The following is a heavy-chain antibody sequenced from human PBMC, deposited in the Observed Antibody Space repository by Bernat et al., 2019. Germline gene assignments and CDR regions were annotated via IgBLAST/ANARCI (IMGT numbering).Heavy chain of an antibody. CDR2: IKQDGSEK. V-gene: IGHV3-7*01. CDR3: ARDQAYYDILTGPYYYYCGMDV. J-gene: IGHJ6*02. D-gene: IGHD3-9*01. CDR1: GFTFSSYW. Sequence: EVQLVESGGGLVQPGGSLRLSCAASGFTFSSYWMSWVRQSPGKGLDGLANIKQDGSEKYYVESVKGRFTISRDNAKKSLYLQMNSLRAEDTAVYYCARDQAYYDILTGPYYYYCGMDVWGQGTTVTVSS.